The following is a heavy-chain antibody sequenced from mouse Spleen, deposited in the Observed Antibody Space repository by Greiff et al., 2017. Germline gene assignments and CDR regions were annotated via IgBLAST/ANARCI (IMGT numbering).Heavy chain of an antibody. V-gene: IGHV1S137*01. CDR1: GYTFTDYA. CDR2: ISTYYGDA. J-gene: IGHJ2*01. Sequence: QVQLKESGAELVRPGVSVKISCKGSGYTFTDYAMHWVKQSHAKSLEWIGVISTYYGDASYNQKFKGKATMTVDKSSSTAYMELARLTSEDSAIYYCARDAYYGSSPNYFDYWGQGTTLTVSS. CDR3: ARDAYYGSSPNYFDY. D-gene: IGHD1-1*01.